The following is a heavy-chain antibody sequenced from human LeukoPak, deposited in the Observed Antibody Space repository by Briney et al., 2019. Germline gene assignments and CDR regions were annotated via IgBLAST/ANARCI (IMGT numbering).Heavy chain of an antibody. V-gene: IGHV4-39*01. Sequence: SETLSLTCSVSGDSISGSSYYWGWLRQPPGKGLEWIGSIYYTGSTYYNPSLKSRVTISIDTSKNQFSLKLSSVTAADTAVYFCAYLLYCSGGSCHTNSFDYWGQGTLVTVSS. J-gene: IGHJ4*02. CDR3: AYLLYCSGGSCHTNSFDY. CDR2: IYYTGST. D-gene: IGHD2-15*01. CDR1: GDSISGSSYY.